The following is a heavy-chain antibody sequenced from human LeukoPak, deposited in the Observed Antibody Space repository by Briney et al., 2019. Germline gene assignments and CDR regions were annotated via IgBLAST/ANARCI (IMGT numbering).Heavy chain of an antibody. Sequence: PGGSLRLSCAASGFTFSSYAMSWVRQAPGKRLEWVSAISGSGGSTYYADSVKGRFTISRDNSKNTLYLQMNSLRAEDTAVYYCARLIGLGEVSPYFDSWGQGRLVTVSS. D-gene: IGHD3-16*02. CDR3: ARLIGLGEVSPYFDS. J-gene: IGHJ4*02. V-gene: IGHV3-23*01. CDR2: ISGSGGST. CDR1: GFTFSSYA.